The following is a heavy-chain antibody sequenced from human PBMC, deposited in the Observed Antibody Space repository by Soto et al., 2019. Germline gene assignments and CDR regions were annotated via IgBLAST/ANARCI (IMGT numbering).Heavy chain of an antibody. CDR1: GGSFSGYY. CDR2: INHNVGT. J-gene: IGHJ6*02. D-gene: IGHD6-19*01. V-gene: IGHV4-34*01. Sequence: QVQLQQCGAGLLKPSETLSLTCAVYGGSFSGYYWCWIRQPPGKGLEWIGEINHNVGTNYNPSLKSRVTISVDTSKNQFSLKLRSVTAADAAVYYCAAYWGQWLGDPYNYSGMDVWGQGTTVTVSS. CDR3: AAYWGQWLGDPYNYSGMDV.